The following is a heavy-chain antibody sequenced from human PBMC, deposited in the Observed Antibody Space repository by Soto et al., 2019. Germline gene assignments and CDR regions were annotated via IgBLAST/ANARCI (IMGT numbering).Heavy chain of an antibody. CDR3: AREWSTSGDLDY. J-gene: IGHJ4*02. D-gene: IGHD3-10*01. V-gene: IGHV3-30-3*01. CDR1: GFTFSSHS. Sequence: QVQLVESGGGVVQPGRSLRLSCAASGFTFSSHSIQWVRQDPGKGLEWVAVISYDGSIKYYADSVKGRFTISRDNSKNTAYLQMNSLRAEDTAVFYCAREWSTSGDLDYWGQGTLVIVSS. CDR2: ISYDGSIK.